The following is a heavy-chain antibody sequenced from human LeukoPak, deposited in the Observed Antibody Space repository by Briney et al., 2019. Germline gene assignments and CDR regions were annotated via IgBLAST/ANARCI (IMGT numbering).Heavy chain of an antibody. CDR1: GYTFTGYY. J-gene: IGHJ1*01. Sequence: ASVKVSCKASGYTFTGYYMHWVRQAPGQGLEWMGWINPNSGGTNYAQKFQGRVTMTRDTSISTAYMELSRLRSDDTAVYYCASGRFGSSSWRRAEYFQHWGQGTLVTVSS. V-gene: IGHV1-2*02. CDR3: ASGRFGSSSWRRAEYFQH. CDR2: INPNSGGT. D-gene: IGHD6-13*01.